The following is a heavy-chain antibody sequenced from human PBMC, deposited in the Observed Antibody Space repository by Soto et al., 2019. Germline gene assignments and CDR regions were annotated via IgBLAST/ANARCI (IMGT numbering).Heavy chain of an antibody. CDR3: ARRGGSSSHYFFYAMDV. Sequence: QVQLVESGGGLVKPGGSLRLSCAASGFTFSDYYMNWVRQAPGKGLEWVAYIRASSSTIFYGDSVKGRFTISRDNAKNSLSLQKDSLRAEDTGVYYCARRGGSSSHYFFYAMDVWGQGTTVTVS. V-gene: IGHV3-11*01. CDR1: GFTFSDYY. J-gene: IGHJ6*02. CDR2: IRASSSTI. D-gene: IGHD1-26*01.